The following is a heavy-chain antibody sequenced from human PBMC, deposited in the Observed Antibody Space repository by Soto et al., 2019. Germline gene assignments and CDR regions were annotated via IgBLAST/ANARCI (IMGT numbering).Heavy chain of an antibody. J-gene: IGHJ4*02. CDR3: ARESAATALDY. Sequence: GGSLRLSCAASGFTFSSYDMHWVRQATGKGLEWVSAIGTAGDTYYPGSVKGRFTISRENAKNSLYLQMNSLRAEDTAVYHCARESAATALDYWGQGTLVTVSS. CDR2: IGTAGDT. D-gene: IGHD6-25*01. V-gene: IGHV3-13*01. CDR1: GFTFSSYD.